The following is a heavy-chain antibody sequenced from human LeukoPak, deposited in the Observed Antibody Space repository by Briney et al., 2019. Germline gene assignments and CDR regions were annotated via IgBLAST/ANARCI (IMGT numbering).Heavy chain of an antibody. V-gene: IGHV4-61*03. CDR3: ARTRARLDY. CDR2: INYSGST. Sequence: SETLSLTCTVSGGSISSSNYYCVWIRQPPGKGLEWIGSINYSGSTNCNPSLKSRVTISVDTSMNHFSLRLSSVTAVDTAVYYCARTRARLDYWGQGTLVTVSS. J-gene: IGHJ4*02. CDR1: GGSISSSNYY. D-gene: IGHD3-10*01.